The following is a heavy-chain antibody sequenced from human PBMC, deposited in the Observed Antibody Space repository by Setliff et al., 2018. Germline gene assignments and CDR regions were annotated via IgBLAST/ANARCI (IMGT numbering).Heavy chain of an antibody. J-gene: IGHJ4*02. CDR3: ATGSLVAAGTGH. V-gene: IGHV7-4-1*02. CDR1: EYSLITYG. Sequence: ASVKVSCKATEYSLITYGINWVRQAPGQGLEWMGWINTNTGNPTYAQGFTGRFVFSLDTSVSTAYLQISSLKAEDTAVYYCATGSLVAAGTGHWGQGTLVTVSS. CDR2: INTNTGNP. D-gene: IGHD6-13*01.